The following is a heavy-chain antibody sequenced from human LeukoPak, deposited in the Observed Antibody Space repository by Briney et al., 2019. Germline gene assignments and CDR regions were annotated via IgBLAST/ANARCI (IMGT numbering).Heavy chain of an antibody. CDR1: GFTVSSNY. Sequence: GGSLRLSCAASGFTVSSNYMSWVRQAPGKGLEWVSSISSTRSYIYYADSVKGRFTISRDNAKNSLYLQMNSLRAEDTAVYYCAKSGYNRFDYWGQGTLVTVSS. D-gene: IGHD5-24*01. J-gene: IGHJ4*02. CDR3: AKSGYNRFDY. V-gene: IGHV3-21*01. CDR2: ISSTRSYI.